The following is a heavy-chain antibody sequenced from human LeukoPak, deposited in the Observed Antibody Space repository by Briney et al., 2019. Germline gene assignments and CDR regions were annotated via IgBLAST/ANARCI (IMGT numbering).Heavy chain of an antibody. CDR1: GFTFSNAW. V-gene: IGHV3-15*01. CDR3: TTQLATVTFYYYYMDV. J-gene: IGHJ6*03. CDR2: IKSKTDGGTT. D-gene: IGHD4-17*01. Sequence: GGSLRLSCAASGFTFSNAWMSWVRQAPGPGLEWVGRIKSKTDGGTTDYAAPVKGRFTISRDDSKNTLYLQMNSLKTEDTAVYYCTTQLATVTFYYYYMDVWGKGTTVTVPS.